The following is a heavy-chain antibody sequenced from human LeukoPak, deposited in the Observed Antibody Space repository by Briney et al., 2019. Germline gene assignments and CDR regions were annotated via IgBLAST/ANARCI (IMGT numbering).Heavy chain of an antibody. D-gene: IGHD6-19*01. J-gene: IGHJ6*02. CDR3: ATLSGSIAVRRVYYYGMDV. CDR2: ISAYNGNT. Sequence: GASVKVSCKASGYTFTSYGISWVRQAPGQGLEWMRWISAYNGNTNYAQKLQGRVTMTTDTSTSTAYMELRSLRSDDTAVYYCATLSGSIAVRRVYYYGMDVWGQGTTVTVSS. CDR1: GYTFTSYG. V-gene: IGHV1-18*01.